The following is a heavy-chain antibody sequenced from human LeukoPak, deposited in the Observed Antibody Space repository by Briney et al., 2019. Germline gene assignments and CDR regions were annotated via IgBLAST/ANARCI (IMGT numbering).Heavy chain of an antibody. CDR3: ARDVTPRY. J-gene: IGHJ4*02. Sequence: PGGSLRLSCAASGFTFSSYAMHWVRQAPGKGLEGVAVISYDGSNKYYADSVKGRFTISRDNSKNTLYLQMNSLRAEDTAVYYCARDVTPRYWGQGTLVTVSS. V-gene: IGHV3-30-3*01. CDR1: GFTFSSYA. CDR2: ISYDGSNK.